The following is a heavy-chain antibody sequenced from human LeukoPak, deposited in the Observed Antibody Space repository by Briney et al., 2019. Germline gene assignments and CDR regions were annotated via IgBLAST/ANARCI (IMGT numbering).Heavy chain of an antibody. CDR1: GFTFSSYE. CDR2: ISSSGSTI. V-gene: IGHV3-48*03. CDR3: ARGAYCSSTSCPTGYYGMDV. Sequence: GGSLRLSCAASGFTFSSYEMNWVRQAPGKGLEWVSYISSSGSTIYYADSVKGRFTISRDNAKNSLYLQMNSLRAEDTAVYYCARGAYCSSTSCPTGYYGMDVWGQGTTVTASS. J-gene: IGHJ6*02. D-gene: IGHD2-2*01.